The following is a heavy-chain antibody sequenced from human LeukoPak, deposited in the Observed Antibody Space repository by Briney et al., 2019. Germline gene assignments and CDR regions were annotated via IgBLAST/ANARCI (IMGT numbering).Heavy chain of an antibody. CDR2: IYPGDSDT. CDR3: ARQQVAYYYYYGMDV. CDR1: GYNFTNYW. Sequence: GESLKISCQGSGYNFTNYWIGWVRQTPGKGLEWMGIIYPGDSDTRYSPSFQGQVTISADKSISTAFLQWSSLKASDTAMYYCARQQVAYYYYYGMDVWGKGTTVTVSS. V-gene: IGHV5-51*01. D-gene: IGHD2-15*01. J-gene: IGHJ6*04.